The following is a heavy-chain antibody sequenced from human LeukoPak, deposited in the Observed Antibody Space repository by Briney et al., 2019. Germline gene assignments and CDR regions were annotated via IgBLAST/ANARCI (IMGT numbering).Heavy chain of an antibody. V-gene: IGHV3-30*04. CDR1: GFTFRTYA. J-gene: IGHJ4*02. CDR2: ISDDGSNK. D-gene: IGHD4-17*01. Sequence: GGSLRLSCAASGFTFRTYAMNWVRQAPGKGLEWVAVISDDGSNKYYAESVKGQFTISRDNSKNTLYLQMNSLRAEDTAVYYCARAFSTTAFDYWGQGTLVTVSS. CDR3: ARAFSTTAFDY.